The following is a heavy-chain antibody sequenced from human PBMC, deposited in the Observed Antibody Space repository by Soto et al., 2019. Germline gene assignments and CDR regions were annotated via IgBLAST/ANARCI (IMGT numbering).Heavy chain of an antibody. CDR2: ISSSGSTI. V-gene: IGHV3-11*01. D-gene: IGHD2-15*01. J-gene: IGHJ6*03. CDR3: ARIGPEGCSGGSCPPPGSRDYYYYYMDV. CDR1: GFTFSDYY. Sequence: GGSLRLSCAASGFTFSDYYMSWIRQAPGKGLEWVSYISSSGSTIYYADSVKGRFTISRDNAKNSLYLQMNSLRAEDTAVYYCARIGPEGCSGGSCPPPGSRDYYYYYMDVWGKGTTVTVSS.